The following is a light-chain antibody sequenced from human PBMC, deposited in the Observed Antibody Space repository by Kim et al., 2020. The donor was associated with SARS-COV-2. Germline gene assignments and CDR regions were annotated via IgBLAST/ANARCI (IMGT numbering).Light chain of an antibody. V-gene: IGKV3-20*01. J-gene: IGKJ2*01. CDR3: QQSDT. Sequence: GTLSLSPCDRATLSCRASQTVNSNYLACYQQKPGQAPRLLLYGASNRATGIPDRFSGSGSGTDFTLTISRLEPEDFAVYYCQQSDTFGQGTKLEI. CDR1: QTVNSNY. CDR2: GAS.